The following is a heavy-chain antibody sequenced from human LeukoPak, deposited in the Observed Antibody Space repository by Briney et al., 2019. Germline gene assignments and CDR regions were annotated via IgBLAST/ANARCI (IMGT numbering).Heavy chain of an antibody. CDR3: ARAAIAVAGDYHYHYMDV. D-gene: IGHD6-19*01. CDR2: IYPSSGDI. V-gene: IGHV1-2*02. J-gene: IGHJ6*03. Sequence: ASVKVSCKASGYTFTGHYMHWVRQAPGQGLEWMGWIYPSSGDIDYSQIYQGRVTMTRDTSISTAYMELSRLRSDDTAVYYCARAAIAVAGDYHYHYMDVWGKGTTVTVSS. CDR1: GYTFTGHY.